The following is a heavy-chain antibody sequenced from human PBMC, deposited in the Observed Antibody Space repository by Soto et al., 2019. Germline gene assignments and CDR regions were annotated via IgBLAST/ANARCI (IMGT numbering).Heavy chain of an antibody. Sequence: GESLKISCKGSGYSFTSYWIGWVRQMPGKGLEWMGIIYPGDSDTRYSPSFQGQVTISADKSISTAYLQWSSLKASDTAMYYCARGYCSGGSCFWSLVSPLDYWGQGTLVTVSS. CDR1: GYSFTSYW. V-gene: IGHV5-51*03. CDR2: IYPGDSDT. D-gene: IGHD2-15*01. CDR3: ARGYCSGGSCFWSLVSPLDY. J-gene: IGHJ4*02.